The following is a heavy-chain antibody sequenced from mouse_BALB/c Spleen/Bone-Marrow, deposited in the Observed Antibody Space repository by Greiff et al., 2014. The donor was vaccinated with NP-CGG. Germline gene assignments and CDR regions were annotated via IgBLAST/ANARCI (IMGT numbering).Heavy chain of an antibody. D-gene: IGHD2-14*01. CDR3: AREVRRYFDV. CDR1: GYTFTNYW. CDR2: IYPGGGYT. J-gene: IGHJ1*01. Sequence: QVQLQQPGAELVRPGTSVKISCKASGYTFTNYWLGWVKQRPGRGLEWIGDIYPGGGYTNYNEKLKGKATLTADTSSSTAYMQLSSMTSEDSAVYFCAREVRRYFDVWGAGTTVTVSS. V-gene: IGHV1-63*02.